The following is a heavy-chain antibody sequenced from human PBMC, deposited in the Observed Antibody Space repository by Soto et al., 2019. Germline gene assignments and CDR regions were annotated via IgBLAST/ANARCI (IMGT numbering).Heavy chain of an antibody. CDR2: ISGSGGST. CDR1: GFTFSSYA. V-gene: IGHV3-23*01. CDR3: AKDLYSGYDPYYYYYYMDV. J-gene: IGHJ6*03. Sequence: PVGSLRLSCAASGFTFSSYAMSWVRQAPGKGLEWVSAISGSGGSTYYADSVKGRFTISRDNSKNTLYLQMNSLRAEDTAVYYCAKDLYSGYDPYYYYYYMDVWGKGTTVTVS. D-gene: IGHD5-12*01.